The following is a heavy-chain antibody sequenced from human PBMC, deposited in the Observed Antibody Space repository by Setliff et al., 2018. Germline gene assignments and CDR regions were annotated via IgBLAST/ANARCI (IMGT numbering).Heavy chain of an antibody. CDR1: GGSISSSSYY. CDR2: IYYSGST. V-gene: IGHV4-39*01. D-gene: IGHD3-22*01. J-gene: IGHJ4*02. Sequence: SETLSLTCTVSGGSISSSSYYWGWIRQPPGKGLEWIGSIYYSGSTYYNPSLKSRVTISVDTSKNQFSLKLSSVTAADTAVYYCASLDYYDSGGYYIRDYWGQGTLVTVSS. CDR3: ASLDYYDSGGYYIRDY.